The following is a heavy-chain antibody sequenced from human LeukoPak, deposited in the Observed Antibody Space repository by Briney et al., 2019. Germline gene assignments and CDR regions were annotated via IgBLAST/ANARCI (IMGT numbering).Heavy chain of an antibody. V-gene: IGHV3-48*01. D-gene: IGHD2-2*03. J-gene: IGHJ4*02. Sequence: GGSLRLSCGGSGFTFSTYNMHWVRQAPGKGLEWVSYISSSSSTIYYADSVKGRFTISRDNAKNSLYLQMNSLRAEDTAVYYCARLDNDYWGQGTLVTVSS. CDR1: GFTFSTYN. CDR2: ISSSSSTI. CDR3: ARLDNDY.